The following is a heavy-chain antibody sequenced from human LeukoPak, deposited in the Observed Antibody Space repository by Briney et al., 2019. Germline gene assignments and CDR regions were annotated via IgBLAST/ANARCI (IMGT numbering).Heavy chain of an antibody. V-gene: IGHV4-39*01. J-gene: IGHJ4*02. CDR3: RSSGTSWYADY. CDR1: GGSISSSNYY. CDR2: IYYDGST. D-gene: IGHD6-13*01. Sequence: PSETLSLTCPVSGGSISSSNYYWGWSRHPPGKGLESLGSIYYDGSTYYNPSFRSRVSISVDTSKNQFSLKLNSVTAADAAVYYCRSSGTSWYADYWGQGTLVIVSS.